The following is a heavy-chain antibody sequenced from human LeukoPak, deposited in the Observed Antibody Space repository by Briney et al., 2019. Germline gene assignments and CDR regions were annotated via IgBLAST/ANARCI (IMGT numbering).Heavy chain of an antibody. D-gene: IGHD3-10*01. CDR3: ARDAMVRGVYFDY. CDR1: GFTFSNYK. V-gene: IGHV3-48*03. CDR2: ISSSGDTI. Sequence: PGGSLRLSCAASGFTFSNYKIHWVRQAPGKGLEWVSYISSSGDTIFYADSVKGRFTISRDNAKNSLYLQMNSLRAEDTAVYYCARDAMVRGVYFDYWGQGSLVTVSS. J-gene: IGHJ4*02.